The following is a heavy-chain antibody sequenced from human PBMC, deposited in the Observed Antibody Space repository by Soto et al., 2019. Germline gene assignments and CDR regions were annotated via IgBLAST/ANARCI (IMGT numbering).Heavy chain of an antibody. V-gene: IGHV4-4*02. CDR3: ARGGSAAAADYYFDY. CDR1: GGSISSSSW. D-gene: IGHD6-13*01. CDR2: IYHSGST. J-gene: IGHJ4*02. Sequence: SETLSLTCAVSGGSISSSSWWSWVRQPPGKGLEWIGEIYHSGSTNYNPSLKSRVTISVDKSKNQFSLKLSSVTAADTAVYYCARGGSAAAADYYFDYWGQGTLVTVSS.